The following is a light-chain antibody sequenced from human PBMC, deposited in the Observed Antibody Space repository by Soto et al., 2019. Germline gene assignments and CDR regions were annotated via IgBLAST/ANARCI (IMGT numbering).Light chain of an antibody. J-gene: IGKJ1*01. CDR1: QSVATN. CDR3: QQYNNWPWT. Sequence: EIVKTQSPATLSVSAGERATLSCRASQSVATNLAWYQQKPGQPPRLLIYGASTRATGIPARFSGSGSGTEFTLTISSLQSVDFAVYSCQQYNNWPWTFGQGTKVDIK. V-gene: IGKV3-15*01. CDR2: GAS.